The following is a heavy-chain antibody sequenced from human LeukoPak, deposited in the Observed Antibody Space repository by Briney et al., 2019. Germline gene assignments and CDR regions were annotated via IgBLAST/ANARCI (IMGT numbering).Heavy chain of an antibody. CDR2: VSSSGKYI. D-gene: IGHD5/OR15-5a*01. V-gene: IGHV3-21*01. CDR1: EFTFSSYN. Sequence: GGSLRLSCAASEFTFSSYNMNWVRQAPGKGLEWVSSVSSSGKYIYYADSVKGRFTISRDNAKNSLYLQMNSLRAEDTAVYYCASVPTLPFSVGPVDYWGQGTLVTVSS. J-gene: IGHJ4*02. CDR3: ASVPTLPFSVGPVDY.